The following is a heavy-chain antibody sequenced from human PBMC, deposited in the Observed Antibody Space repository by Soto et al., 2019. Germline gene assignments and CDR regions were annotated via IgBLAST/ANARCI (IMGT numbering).Heavy chain of an antibody. D-gene: IGHD3-10*01. CDR3: AKSGGKAPKYNWFDP. CDR2: INQNRNT. J-gene: IGHJ5*02. Sequence: PSETLSLTCAVYGGSFSGFYWIWIRQSPGKGLEWIGEINQNRNTKYHPSLESRVTISVDTSKNQFSLKLNSVTAADTAVYYCAKSGGKAPKYNWFDPWGQGILVTVSS. V-gene: IGHV4-34*01. CDR1: GGSFSGFY.